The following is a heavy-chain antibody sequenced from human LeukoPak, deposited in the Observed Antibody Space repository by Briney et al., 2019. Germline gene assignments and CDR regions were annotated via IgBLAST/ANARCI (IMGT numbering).Heavy chain of an antibody. V-gene: IGHV4-59*01. CDR1: GGSISSYY. J-gene: IGHJ4*02. CDR3: ARALAAAGSTPDFDY. D-gene: IGHD6-13*01. CDR2: IYYSGST. Sequence: SETLSLTCTVSGGSISSYYWSWIRQPPGKGLEWIGYIYYSGSTNYNPSLKSRVTISVDTSKNQFSLKLSSVTAADTAVYYCARALAAAGSTPDFDYWGQGTLVTVSS.